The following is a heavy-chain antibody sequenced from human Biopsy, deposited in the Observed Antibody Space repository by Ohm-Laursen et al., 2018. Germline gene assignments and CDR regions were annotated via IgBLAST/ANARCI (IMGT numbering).Heavy chain of an antibody. Sequence: GASVKVSCKASGYTFPSYGIIWVRQAPGQGLEWMGRIIPILRTTAYAQTFLGRVTITADSPTSTVDMELTSLTSDDTAVYFCAREAIGYQLPCDDWGQGTLVTVSS. J-gene: IGHJ4*02. CDR3: AREAIGYQLPCDD. CDR2: IIPILRTT. V-gene: IGHV1-69*11. CDR1: GYTFPSYG. D-gene: IGHD2-2*01.